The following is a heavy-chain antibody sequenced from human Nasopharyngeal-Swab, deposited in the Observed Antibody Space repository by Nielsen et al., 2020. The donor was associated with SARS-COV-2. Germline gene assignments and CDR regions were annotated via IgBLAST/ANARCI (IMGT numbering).Heavy chain of an antibody. CDR3: ARGGIGSIFGVGYYGHWFDP. J-gene: IGHJ5*02. V-gene: IGHV3-74*01. CDR2: INSDGSST. D-gene: IGHD3-3*01. Sequence: WIRQPPGKGLVWVSRINSDGSSTSYADSVKGRFTISRDNAKNTLYLQMNSLRAEDTAVYYCARGGIGSIFGVGYYGHWFDPWGQGTLVTVSS.